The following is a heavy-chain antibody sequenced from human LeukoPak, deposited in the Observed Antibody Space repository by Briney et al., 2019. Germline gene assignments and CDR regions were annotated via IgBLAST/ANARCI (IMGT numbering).Heavy chain of an antibody. J-gene: IGHJ4*02. CDR1: GGSISDYY. Sequence: SETLSLTCIGSGGSISDYYWSWVRQAPGKGLEWIGEIDYSGGTNYSPSLKSRVNISVAPSKTQFSLRLNSVTDADSAVYYWARLTRLSTSPDRYYLDYWGQGTLVTVSS. V-gene: IGHV4-59*01. CDR2: IDYSGGT. D-gene: IGHD6-6*01. CDR3: ARLTRLSTSPDRYYLDY.